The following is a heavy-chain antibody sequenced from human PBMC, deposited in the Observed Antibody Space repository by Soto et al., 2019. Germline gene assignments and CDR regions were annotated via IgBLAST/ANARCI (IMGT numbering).Heavy chain of an antibody. CDR2: IIPILGIA. V-gene: IGHV1-69*08. D-gene: IGHD6-13*01. J-gene: IGHJ6*02. CDR1: GGTFSSYT. Sequence: QVQLVQSGAEVKKPGSSVKVSCKASGGTFSSYTISWVRQAPGQGLEWMGRIIPILGIANYAQKFQGRVTITADKSTSTAYMGLSSLRSADTAVYYCARDNVAAAGTNVTPYYYYGMDVWGQGTTVTVSS. CDR3: ARDNVAAAGTNVTPYYYYGMDV.